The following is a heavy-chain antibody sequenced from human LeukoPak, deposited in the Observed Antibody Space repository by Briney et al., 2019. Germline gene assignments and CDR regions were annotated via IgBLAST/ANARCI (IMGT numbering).Heavy chain of an antibody. CDR2: INPNSGGT. V-gene: IGHV1-2*02. CDR3: ARVRIWNYAYYYYMDV. CDR1: GYIFTRYD. J-gene: IGHJ6*03. Sequence: ASVKVSCKASGYIFTRYDINWVRQATGQGLEWMGWINPNSGGTNYAQKFQGRVTMTRDTSISTAYMELSRLRSDDTAVYYCARVRIWNYAYYYYMDVWGKGTTVTVSS. D-gene: IGHD1-7*01.